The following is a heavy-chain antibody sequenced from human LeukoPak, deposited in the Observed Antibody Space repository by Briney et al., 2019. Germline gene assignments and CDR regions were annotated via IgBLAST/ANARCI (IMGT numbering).Heavy chain of an antibody. CDR2: IYYSGST. CDR3: ASKGSSSSFDY. V-gene: IGHV4-61*05. J-gene: IGHJ4*02. Sequence: SETLSLTCTVSGGSISSSSYYWGWIRQPPGKGLEWIGYIYYSGSTIYNPSLKSRVTISVDTSKNQFSLKLSSVTAADTAVYYCASKGSSSSFDYWGQGTLVTVSS. CDR1: GGSISSSSYY. D-gene: IGHD6-6*01.